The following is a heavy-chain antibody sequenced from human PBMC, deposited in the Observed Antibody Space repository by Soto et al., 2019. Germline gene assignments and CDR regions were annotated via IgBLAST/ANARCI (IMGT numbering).Heavy chain of an antibody. CDR2: ISYDGSNK. J-gene: IGHJ4*02. Sequence: GESLKISCAASGFTFSSYGMHWVRQAPGKGLEWVAVISYDGSNKYYADSVKGRFTISRDNSKNTLYLQMNSLRAEDTAVYYCAKDAEGQQLVLFLFDYWGQGTLVTVSS. D-gene: IGHD6-13*01. CDR1: GFTFSSYG. CDR3: AKDAEGQQLVLFLFDY. V-gene: IGHV3-30*18.